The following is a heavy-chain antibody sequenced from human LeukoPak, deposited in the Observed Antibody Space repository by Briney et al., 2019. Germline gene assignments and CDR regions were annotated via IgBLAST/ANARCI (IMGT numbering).Heavy chain of an antibody. J-gene: IGHJ3*02. Sequence: PGGSLRLSCAASGFTFSSYAMSWVRQAPGKGLEWVSAISGSGGSTYYADSVKGRFTISRDNSKNTLYLQMNSLRAEDTAVYYCAKDWDRAGYCSGGSCYSGAFDIWGQGTMVTVSS. CDR3: AKDWDRAGYCSGGSCYSGAFDI. CDR1: GFTFSSYA. CDR2: ISGSGGST. V-gene: IGHV3-23*01. D-gene: IGHD2-15*01.